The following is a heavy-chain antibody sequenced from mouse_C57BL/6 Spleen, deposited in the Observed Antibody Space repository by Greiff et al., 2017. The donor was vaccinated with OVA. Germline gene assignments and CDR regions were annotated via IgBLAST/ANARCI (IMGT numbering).Heavy chain of an antibody. CDR2: IDPETGGT. Sequence: VKLMESGAELVRPGASVTLSCKASGYTFTDYEMHWVKQTPVHGLEWIGAIDPETGGTAYNQKFKGKAILTADKSSSTAYMELRSLTSEDSAVYYCTRNSGFAYWGQGTLVTVSA. V-gene: IGHV1-15*01. CDR1: GYTFTDYE. D-gene: IGHD3-1*01. J-gene: IGHJ3*01. CDR3: TRNSGFAY.